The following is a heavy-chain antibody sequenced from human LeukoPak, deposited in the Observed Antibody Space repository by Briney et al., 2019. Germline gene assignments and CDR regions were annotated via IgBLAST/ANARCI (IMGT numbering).Heavy chain of an antibody. Sequence: GGSLRLSCAASGFTFSISAMSWVRQAPGKGLEWVAVISYDGSNKYYADSVKGRFTISRDNSKNTLYLQMNSLRAEDTAVYYCASYLGSSGYVDYWGQGTLVTVSS. J-gene: IGHJ4*02. CDR1: GFTFSISA. CDR2: ISYDGSNK. V-gene: IGHV3-30-3*01. D-gene: IGHD3-3*01. CDR3: ASYLGSSGYVDY.